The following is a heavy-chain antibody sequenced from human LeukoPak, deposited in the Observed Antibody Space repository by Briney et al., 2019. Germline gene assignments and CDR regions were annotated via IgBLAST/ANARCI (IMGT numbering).Heavy chain of an antibody. CDR1: GGTFSIYA. D-gene: IGHD1-26*01. Sequence: GASVKVSFKASGGTFSIYAISWVRQAPGQGLEWMGGIIPIFGTANYAQKFRGRVTITADKSTSTAYMELSSLRSEDTAVYYCARGGSDFEYYYYGMDVWGKGTTVTVSS. CDR3: ARGGSDFEYYYYGMDV. CDR2: IIPIFGTA. V-gene: IGHV1-69*06. J-gene: IGHJ6*04.